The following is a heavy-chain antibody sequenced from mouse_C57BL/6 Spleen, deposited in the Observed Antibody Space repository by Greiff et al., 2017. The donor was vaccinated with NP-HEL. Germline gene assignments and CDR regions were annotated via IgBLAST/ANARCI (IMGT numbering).Heavy chain of an antibody. J-gene: IGHJ4*01. D-gene: IGHD2-5*01. Sequence: VQLQQSGPELVKPGASVKISCKASGYTFTDYYINWVKQRPGQGLEWIGWIFPGSGSTYYNEKFKGKATLTVDKSSSTAYMLLSSLTSEDSAVYFCARSYYSNYVDYYAMDYWGQGTSVTVSS. V-gene: IGHV1-75*01. CDR3: ARSYYSNYVDYYAMDY. CDR2: IFPGSGST. CDR1: GYTFTDYY.